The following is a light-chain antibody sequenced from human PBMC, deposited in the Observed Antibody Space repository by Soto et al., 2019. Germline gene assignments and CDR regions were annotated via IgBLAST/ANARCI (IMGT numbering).Light chain of an antibody. CDR1: QSISSY. Sequence: DIVLTQSPATLSLSPGERATLSCRASQSISSYLAWYQQKPGQAPRLLIYDASNRATGIPARFSGSGSGTDFTLTISSLEPEEFAVYYCQQRRNWPTFGQGTKVEIK. CDR2: DAS. J-gene: IGKJ1*01. V-gene: IGKV3-11*01. CDR3: QQRRNWPT.